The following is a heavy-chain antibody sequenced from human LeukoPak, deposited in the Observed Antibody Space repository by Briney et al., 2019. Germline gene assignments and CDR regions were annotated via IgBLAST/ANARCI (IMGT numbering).Heavy chain of an antibody. Sequence: ASVKVSCKAFGDTFSDYHVHWVRQAPGLGAQGLEWMGWVTPSSGWRRYSQEFQGRVAMTFDTSTNTVYMESTSLPSDGTGIYFCATIGVGGSYWDCPQGAQGTLVSVSS. V-gene: IGHV1-2*02. D-gene: IGHD1-26*01. CDR2: VTPSSGWR. J-gene: IGHJ1*01. CDR3: ATIGVGGSYWDCPQ. CDR1: GDTFSDYH.